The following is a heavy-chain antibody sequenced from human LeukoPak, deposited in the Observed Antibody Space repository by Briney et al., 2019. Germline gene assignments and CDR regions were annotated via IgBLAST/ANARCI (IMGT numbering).Heavy chain of an antibody. D-gene: IGHD5-18*01. J-gene: IGHJ4*02. CDR2: INAGNGNT. V-gene: IGHV1-3*03. CDR1: GYTFTSYA. CDR3: ARDSGYTAMVLGY. Sequence: ASVKVSCKASGYTFTSYAIHWVRQAPGQRLEWMGWINAGNGNTKYSQEFQGRVTITRDTSASTAYMELSSLRSEDMAVYYCARDSGYTAMVLGYWGQGTLVTVSS.